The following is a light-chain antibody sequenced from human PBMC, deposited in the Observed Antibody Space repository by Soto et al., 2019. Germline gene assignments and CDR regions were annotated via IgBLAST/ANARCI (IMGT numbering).Light chain of an antibody. Sequence: QAVVTQPRSVSGSPGQSVTISCTGTSSDVGSYNYVSWYQQHPGKAPKVMIYDVTKRPSGVPDRFSGSKSGNTASLTISGLQAEDEADYFCCSYAGSYTVFGGGTKLTVL. J-gene: IGLJ2*01. CDR2: DVT. CDR1: SSDVGSYNY. V-gene: IGLV2-11*01. CDR3: CSYAGSYTV.